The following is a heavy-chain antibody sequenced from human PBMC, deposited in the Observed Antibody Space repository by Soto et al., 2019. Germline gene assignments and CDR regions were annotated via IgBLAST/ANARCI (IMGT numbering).Heavy chain of an antibody. CDR3: ARGETQQQRDY. CDR1: GDSITSDKW. D-gene: IGHD6-13*01. Sequence: QVQLQESGPGLVKPSGTLSLTCAVSGDSITSDKWWSWIRQPPGKGLQWIGEIYHSGSAKYNPSLKSLVIISVDKYKNQFSLKLSSVTAADTAVYYCARGETQQQRDYWGQGTLVTVSS. J-gene: IGHJ4*02. CDR2: IYHSGSA. V-gene: IGHV4-4*02.